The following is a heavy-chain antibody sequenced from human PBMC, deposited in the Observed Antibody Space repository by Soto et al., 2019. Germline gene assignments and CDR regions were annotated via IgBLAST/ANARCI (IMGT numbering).Heavy chain of an antibody. D-gene: IGHD2-15*01. CDR3: AAAAVVAATNGAVENAFDI. V-gene: IGHV1-58*02. Sequence: ASVKVSCKASGFTFTSSAMQWVRQARGQRLEWIGWIVVGSGNTNYAQKFQERVTITRDMSTSTAYMELSSLRSEDTAVYYCAAAAVVAATNGAVENAFDIWGQGTMVTVSS. CDR2: IVVGSGNT. CDR1: GFTFTSSA. J-gene: IGHJ3*02.